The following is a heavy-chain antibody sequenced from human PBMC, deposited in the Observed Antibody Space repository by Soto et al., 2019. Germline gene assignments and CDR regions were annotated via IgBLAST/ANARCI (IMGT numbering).Heavy chain of an antibody. D-gene: IGHD6-6*01. J-gene: IGHJ6*02. CDR1: GGSISSSSYY. CDR2: IYYSGST. Sequence: QLQLQESGPGLVKPSETLSLTCTVSGGSISSSSYYWGWIRQPPGKGLEWIGSIYYSGSTYYNPSLKSRVTISVDTSKNQFSLRLSSVTAADTAVYYFARRRIAARYYYYYGMDVWGQGTTVTVSS. V-gene: IGHV4-39*01. CDR3: ARRRIAARYYYYYGMDV.